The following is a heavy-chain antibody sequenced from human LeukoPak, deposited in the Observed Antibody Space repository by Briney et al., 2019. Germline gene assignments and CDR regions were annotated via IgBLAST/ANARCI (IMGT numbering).Heavy chain of an antibody. CDR2: ISSSSRTI. V-gene: IGHV3-48*01. CDR3: ARGPYSSGWYGDYFEY. D-gene: IGHD6-19*01. J-gene: IGHJ4*02. Sequence: GGSLRLSCAASGFTFSSYSMNWVRQAPGKGLEWVSYISSSSRTIYYADSVKGRFTISRDNAKDSLYLQMSSLRAEDTAVYYCARGPYSSGWYGDYFEYWGQGTLVSVSS. CDR1: GFTFSSYS.